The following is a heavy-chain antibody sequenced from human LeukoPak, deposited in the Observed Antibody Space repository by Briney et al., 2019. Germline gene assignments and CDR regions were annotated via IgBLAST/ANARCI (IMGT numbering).Heavy chain of an antibody. CDR1: GYTFTSYG. CDR3: ARGLDSSSPY. Sequence: ASVKVSCKASGYTFTSYGISWVRQAPGQGLEWMGWISAYSGNTGYAQKFQGRVTITRNTSISTAYMELSSLRSEDTAVYYCARGLDSSSPYWGQGTLVTVSS. J-gene: IGHJ4*02. D-gene: IGHD6-6*01. CDR2: ISAYSGNT. V-gene: IGHV1-8*03.